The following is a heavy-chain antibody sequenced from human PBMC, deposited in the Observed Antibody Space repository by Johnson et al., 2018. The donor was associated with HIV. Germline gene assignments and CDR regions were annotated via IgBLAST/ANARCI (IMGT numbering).Heavy chain of an antibody. Sequence: QMLLVESGGGLVKPGGSLRASCAASGFGFSRYVMHWVRQAPGKGLEWVAVISYDGSNKYYADSVKGRFTISRDNSKKTLYLQMHSLRAEDTAVYYCAKWGLAPRGGSAFDIWGQGTMVTVSS. J-gene: IGHJ3*02. CDR2: ISYDGSNK. CDR1: GFGFSRYV. CDR3: AKWGLAPRGGSAFDI. V-gene: IGHV3-30*18. D-gene: IGHD6-6*01.